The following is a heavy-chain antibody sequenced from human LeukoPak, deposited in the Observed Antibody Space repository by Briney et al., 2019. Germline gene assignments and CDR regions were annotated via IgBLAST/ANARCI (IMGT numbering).Heavy chain of an antibody. CDR2: INTDGTTT. V-gene: IGHV3-74*01. CDR3: VRDGHGGSGSY. Sequence: GGSLRLSCAASGFAFSSYWMHWVRQDPGKGLVWVSRINTDGTTTVYADSVRGRFAISRDNAKNTLYLQMNSLRGEDTAVYYCVRDGHGGSGSYWGQGTLVTVSS. J-gene: IGHJ4*02. D-gene: IGHD2-15*01. CDR1: GFAFSSYW.